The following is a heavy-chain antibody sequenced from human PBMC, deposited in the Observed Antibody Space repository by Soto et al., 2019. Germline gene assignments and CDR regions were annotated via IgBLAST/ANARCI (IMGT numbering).Heavy chain of an antibody. D-gene: IGHD3-22*01. J-gene: IGHJ4*02. V-gene: IGHV3-53*01. CDR3: ARGGGGYQYFDY. CDR1: GFTVSSNY. Sequence: GGSLRLSCAASGFTVSSNYMSWVRQAPGKGLEWVSVFYSDGNTHYADSVKGRFTIFRDNSNNMLYLQMNSLRPEDTAVYYCARGGGGYQYFDYWGQGTPVTVSS. CDR2: FYSDGNT.